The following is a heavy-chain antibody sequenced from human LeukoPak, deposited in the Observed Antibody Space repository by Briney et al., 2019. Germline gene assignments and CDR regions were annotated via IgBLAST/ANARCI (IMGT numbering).Heavy chain of an antibody. J-gene: IGHJ4*02. CDR1: GFTVSSNY. CDR3: ARDFRHCGGDCYSERHYYFDF. CDR2: ISSSSNYI. V-gene: IGHV3-21*01. D-gene: IGHD2-21*02. Sequence: GGSLRLSCAASGFTVSSNYMNWVRQAPGKGLEWVSSISSSSNYIYYADSLKGRFTISRDNAKDSLYLQMNSLRAEDTAVYYCARDFRHCGGDCYSERHYYFDFWGQGTLVTVSS.